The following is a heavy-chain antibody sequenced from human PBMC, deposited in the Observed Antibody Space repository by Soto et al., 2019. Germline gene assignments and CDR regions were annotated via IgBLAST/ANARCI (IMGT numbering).Heavy chain of an antibody. CDR3: ARDRYYDILTGYYTAGFDP. CDR2: IYYSGST. V-gene: IGHV4-39*07. D-gene: IGHD3-9*01. Sequence: SETLSLTCTVSGGSISSSSYYWGWIRQPPGKGLEWIGSIYYSGSTYYNPSLKSRVTISVDTSKNQFSLKLSSVTAADTAVYYCARDRYYDILTGYYTAGFDPWGQGTLVTVSS. CDR1: GGSISSSSYY. J-gene: IGHJ5*02.